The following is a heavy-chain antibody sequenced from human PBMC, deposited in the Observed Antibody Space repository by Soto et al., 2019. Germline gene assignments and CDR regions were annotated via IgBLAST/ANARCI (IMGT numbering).Heavy chain of an antibody. CDR3: ARYIYGQGFKA. D-gene: IGHD4-17*01. J-gene: IGHJ5*02. CDR2: MRADSGDS. Sequence: QVPLVQPGTEVRKPGASVKVSCEPSGDTFTNFDLNWVRQASGQGLEWIGWMRADSGDSGHARKFQGRVTLTRDTSRSTAYMELSSLRAEDTAVHYCARYIYGQGFKAWGQGTLVFVSS. CDR1: GDTFTNFD. V-gene: IGHV1-8*01.